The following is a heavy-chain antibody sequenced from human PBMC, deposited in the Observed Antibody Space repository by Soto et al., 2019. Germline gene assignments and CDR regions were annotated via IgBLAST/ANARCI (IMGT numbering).Heavy chain of an antibody. Sequence: QVQLVESGGGVVQPGRSLRLSCAASGFTFSSYAMHWVRQAPGKGLEWVAVISYDGSNKYYADSVKGRFTISRDNSKNTLYLEMNSLRAEDTAVYYCARLHYYDSSGYGFWGRGTLVTVSS. D-gene: IGHD3-22*01. CDR3: ARLHYYDSSGYGF. J-gene: IGHJ4*02. V-gene: IGHV3-30-3*01. CDR2: ISYDGSNK. CDR1: GFTFSSYA.